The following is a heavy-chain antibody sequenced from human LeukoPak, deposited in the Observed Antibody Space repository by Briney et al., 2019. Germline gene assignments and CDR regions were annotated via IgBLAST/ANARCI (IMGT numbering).Heavy chain of an antibody. CDR2: IVVGSGNT. CDR3: AAGGRQKLLFDP. Sequence: ASVKVSCKAPGFTXTSSAVQWVRQARGQRLEWIGWIVVGSGNTNYAQKFQERVTITRDMSTSTAYMELSSLRSEDTAVYYCAAGGRQKLLFDPWGQGTLVTVSS. CDR1: GFTXTSSA. V-gene: IGHV1-58*01. J-gene: IGHJ5*02. D-gene: IGHD3-16*01.